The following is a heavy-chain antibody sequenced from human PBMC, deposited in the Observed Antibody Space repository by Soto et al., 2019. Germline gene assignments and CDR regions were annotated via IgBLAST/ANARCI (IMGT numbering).Heavy chain of an antibody. V-gene: IGHV1-8*01. CDR1: GYSFTGLE. Sequence: ASVKVSCKASGYSFTGLEIPWVRQTTGQGLEWMGWLQPSSGRTGYAQKFQCRVTMTRDTSINTAYMELSSLTSDDTAFYYCARGVTAGVDYWGQGTLVTVAS. CDR3: ARGVTAGVDY. D-gene: IGHD1-26*01. J-gene: IGHJ4*02. CDR2: LQPSSGRT.